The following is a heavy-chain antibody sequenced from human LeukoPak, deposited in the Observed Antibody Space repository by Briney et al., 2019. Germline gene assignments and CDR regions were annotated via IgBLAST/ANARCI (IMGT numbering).Heavy chain of an antibody. J-gene: IGHJ4*02. V-gene: IGHV3-9*01. D-gene: IGHD3-22*01. CDR1: GFTFYDYA. CDR2: ISWNSGSI. Sequence: PGRSLRLSCAASGFTFYDYAMHCVRQAPGKGLEWVSGISWNSGSIGYADSVKGRFTISRDNAKNSLYLQMNSLRAEDTALYYCAKGEYYYDSSGYPIDYWGQGTLVTVSS. CDR3: AKGEYYYDSSGYPIDY.